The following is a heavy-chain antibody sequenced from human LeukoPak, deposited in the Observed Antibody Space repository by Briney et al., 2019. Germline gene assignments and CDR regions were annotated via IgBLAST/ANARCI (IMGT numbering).Heavy chain of an antibody. CDR1: GFTFSSYW. CDR3: ARDNYYYDSSGYYYYFDY. V-gene: IGHV3-7*04. D-gene: IGHD3-22*01. J-gene: IGHJ4*02. CDR2: IKQDGSDK. Sequence: GGSLRLSCAASGFTFSSYWMSWVRQAPGKGLEWVANIKQDGSDKYYVDSVKGRFTISRDNAKNSLYLQMNSLRAEDTAVYYCARDNYYYDSSGYYYYFDYWGQGTLVSVSS.